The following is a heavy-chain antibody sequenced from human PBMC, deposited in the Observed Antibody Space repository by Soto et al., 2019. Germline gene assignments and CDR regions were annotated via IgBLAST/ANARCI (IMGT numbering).Heavy chain of an antibody. CDR1: GYTFTSYW. CDR3: ARNNRDDVSGRWLEA. J-gene: IGHJ5*02. Sequence: GDSRKVACKGSGYTFTSYWIAWVRQMPGKGLEWMGITHPSISDTRYSPSFQCQVTISVDKSTSTASLQWSSLKASDTAMYYCARNNRDDVSGRWLEAWGEGALVSVSS. CDR2: THPSISDT. D-gene: IGHD1-26*01. V-gene: IGHV5-51*01.